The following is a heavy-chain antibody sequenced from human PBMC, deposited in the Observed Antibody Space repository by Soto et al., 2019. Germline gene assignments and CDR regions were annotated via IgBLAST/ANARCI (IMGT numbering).Heavy chain of an antibody. CDR1: GGSISSYY. D-gene: IGHD1-7*01. Sequence: SETLSLTCTVSGGSISSYYWSWIRQPPGKGLEWIGYIYYSGSTNYNPSLKSRVTISVDTSKNQFSLKLSSVTAADTAVYYCARNNWNYGEYYGMDVWGQGTTVTVSS. CDR2: IYYSGST. J-gene: IGHJ6*02. CDR3: ARNNWNYGEYYGMDV. V-gene: IGHV4-59*01.